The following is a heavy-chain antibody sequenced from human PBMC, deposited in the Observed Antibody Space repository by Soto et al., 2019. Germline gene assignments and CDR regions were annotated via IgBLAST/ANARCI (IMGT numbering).Heavy chain of an antibody. Sequence: QLQLQESGPGLVKPSETLSLACTVSGGSISSSRYYWGWIRQPPGKGLEWIGTIYYSGSTYYNPSLNLAVSISVDTSKNRFSLRLGSVTAADTAVYYCARLPTLDDGIVLVRAAGFDCWCQGTLVTVSS. D-gene: IGHD2-2*01. V-gene: IGHV4-39*01. CDR1: GGSISSSRYY. J-gene: IGHJ4*02. CDR3: ARLPTLDDGIVLVRAAGFDC. CDR2: IYYSGST.